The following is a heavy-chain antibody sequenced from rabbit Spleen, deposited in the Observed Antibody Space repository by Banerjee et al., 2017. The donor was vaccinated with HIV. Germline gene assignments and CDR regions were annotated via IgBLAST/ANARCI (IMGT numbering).Heavy chain of an antibody. V-gene: IGHV1S45*01. J-gene: IGHJ6*01. CDR3: ARDTSSSFSSYGMDL. CDR1: GFSFSNSYY. Sequence: QEQLVESGGGLVQPGASLTLTCTASGFSFSNSYYMYWVRQAPGKGLEWIACIDAGSSGFTYFANWAKGRFTISKTSSTTVTLQMTSLTAADTATYFCARDTSSSFSSYGMDLWGPGTLVTVS. CDR2: IDAGSSGFT. D-gene: IGHD1-1*01.